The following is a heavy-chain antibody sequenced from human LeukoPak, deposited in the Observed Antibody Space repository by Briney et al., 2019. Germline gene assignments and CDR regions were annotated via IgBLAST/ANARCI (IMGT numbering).Heavy chain of an antibody. V-gene: IGHV3-21*01. D-gene: IGHD1-26*01. CDR3: ARDPYSGTYGDTYYYYMDV. Sequence: GGSLRLSCAAPGFTFNDYEMTWVRQTPGKGLEWVSSITSSSTYAFYADSVKGRFTISRDNARNSLYLQMNSLRAEDTAVYYCARDPYSGTYGDTYYYYMDVWGKGTTVTISS. J-gene: IGHJ6*03. CDR2: ITSSSTYA. CDR1: GFTFNDYE.